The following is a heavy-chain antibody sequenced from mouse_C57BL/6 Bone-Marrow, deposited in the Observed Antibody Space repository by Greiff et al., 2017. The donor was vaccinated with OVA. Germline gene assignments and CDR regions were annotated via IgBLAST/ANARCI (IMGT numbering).Heavy chain of an antibody. CDR1: GFTFSSYA. D-gene: IGHD1-1*01. CDR3: AREIGSSLFDY. CDR2: ISDGGSYT. J-gene: IGHJ2*01. V-gene: IGHV5-4*01. Sequence: EVQLVESGGGLVKPGGSLKLSCAASGFTFSSYAMSWVRQTPEKRLEWVATISDGGSYTYYPDNVKGRFTISRDNAKNNLYLQMSHLKSEDTAMYYCAREIGSSLFDYWGQGTTLTVSS.